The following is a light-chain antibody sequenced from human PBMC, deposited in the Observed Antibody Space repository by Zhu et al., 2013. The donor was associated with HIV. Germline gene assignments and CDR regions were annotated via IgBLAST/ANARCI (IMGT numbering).Light chain of an antibody. Sequence: QSALTQPASVSGSPGQSISISCTGTSSDVGDYNYVSWYQKHPGKAPKLMIYEVTNRPSGVSNRFSGSKSGNTASLTISRVEAGDEADYYCQVWDSSSDHVVFGGGTKLTVL. CDR1: SSDVGDYNY. V-gene: IGLV2-14*01. CDR2: EVT. CDR3: QVWDSSSDHVV. J-gene: IGLJ2*01.